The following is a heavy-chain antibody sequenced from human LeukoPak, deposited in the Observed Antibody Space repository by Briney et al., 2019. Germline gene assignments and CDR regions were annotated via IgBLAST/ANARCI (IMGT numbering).Heavy chain of an antibody. V-gene: IGHV3-30*02. J-gene: IGHJ4*02. D-gene: IGHD2-2*01. CDR2: IRYDGSNK. Sequence: GGSLRLSCAASGFTFSSYGTHWVRQAPGKGLEWVAFIRYDGSNKYYADSVKGRFTISRDNSKNTLYLQMNSLRAEDTAVYYCAKDGDIVVVQAAFDYWGQGTLVTVSS. CDR3: AKDGDIVVVQAAFDY. CDR1: GFTFSSYG.